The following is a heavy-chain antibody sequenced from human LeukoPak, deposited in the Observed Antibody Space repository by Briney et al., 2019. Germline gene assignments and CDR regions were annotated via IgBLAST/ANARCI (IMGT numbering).Heavy chain of an antibody. CDR3: ARDFIAAAGILY. D-gene: IGHD6-13*01. Sequence: ASVKVSCKASGYTFTSYYMHWVREAPGQGLEWMGIINPSGGSTSYAQKFQGRVTMTRDTSTSTVYMELSSLRSEDTAVYYCARDFIAAAGILYWGQGTLVTVSS. J-gene: IGHJ4*02. V-gene: IGHV1-46*01. CDR1: GYTFTSYY. CDR2: INPSGGST.